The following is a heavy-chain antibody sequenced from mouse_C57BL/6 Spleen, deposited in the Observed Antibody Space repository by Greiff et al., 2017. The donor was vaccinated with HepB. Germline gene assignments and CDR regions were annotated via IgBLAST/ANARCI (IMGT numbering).Heavy chain of an antibody. CDR2: IYPGSGST. CDR3: ARSVIYDGYYFDD. V-gene: IGHV1-55*01. D-gene: IGHD2-3*01. Sequence: VQLQQSGAELVKPGASVKMSCKASGYTFTSYWITWVKQRPGQGLEWIGDIYPGSGSTNYNEKFKSKATLTVETSSSTAYMQLSSLTSEDSAVYYGARSVIYDGYYFDDWGQGTTLTVAS. CDR1: GYTFTSYW. J-gene: IGHJ2*01.